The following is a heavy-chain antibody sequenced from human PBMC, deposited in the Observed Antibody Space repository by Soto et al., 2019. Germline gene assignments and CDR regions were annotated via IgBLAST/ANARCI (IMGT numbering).Heavy chain of an antibody. V-gene: IGHV4-39*01. CDR2: IYYSGST. J-gene: IGHJ4*02. Sequence: QLQLQESGPGLVKPSETLSRTCTVSGGSISSSSYYWGWIRQPPGKGLEWIGSIYYSGSTYYNPSLKSRVTISVDTSKNQYSLKLSSVTAADTAVYYCARRISGSYFDYWGQGTLVTVSS. CDR1: GGSISSSSYY. CDR3: ARRISGSYFDY. D-gene: IGHD1-26*01.